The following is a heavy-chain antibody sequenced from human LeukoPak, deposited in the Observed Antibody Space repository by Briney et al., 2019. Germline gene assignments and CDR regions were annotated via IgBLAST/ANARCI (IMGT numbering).Heavy chain of an antibody. V-gene: IGHV4-34*01. CDR1: GGPFSGHY. CDR2: IYQSGNT. Sequence: SETLSLTCAVYGGPFSGHYWSWIRQPPGKGLEWIGEIYQSGNTNYNPSLKSRVTISVDTSKNQFSLRLSSVTAADTAVYYCARPYGAAGLDWGQGTLVTVSS. CDR3: ARPYGAAGLD. J-gene: IGHJ4*02. D-gene: IGHD4-17*01.